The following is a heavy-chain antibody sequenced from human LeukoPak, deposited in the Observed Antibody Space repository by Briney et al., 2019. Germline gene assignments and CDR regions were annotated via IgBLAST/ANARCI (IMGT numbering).Heavy chain of an antibody. Sequence: GASVKVSCKASGYPFIGNYIHWVRQAPGQGLEWMGWINPNSGGTQYSQKFQGRVTLTRDTSITTGYMELSGLTSDDTAVYYCASGISSWSQDFDYWGQGTLVTVSS. CDR2: INPNSGGT. D-gene: IGHD6-13*01. V-gene: IGHV1-2*02. J-gene: IGHJ4*02. CDR3: ASGISSWSQDFDY. CDR1: GYPFIGNY.